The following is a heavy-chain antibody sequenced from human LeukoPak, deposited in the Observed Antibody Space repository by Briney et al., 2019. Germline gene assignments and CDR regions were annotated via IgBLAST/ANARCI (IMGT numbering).Heavy chain of an antibody. CDR2: ISGSGGST. Sequence: GGSLRLSCAASGFTFSSYAMSWVRQAPGKGLQGVSAISGSGGSTYYADSVKGRFTISRDNSKNTLYLQMNSLRAEDTAVYYCAKVDYDFWSGYYTGHHFDYWGQGTLVTVSS. J-gene: IGHJ4*02. V-gene: IGHV3-23*01. CDR1: GFTFSSYA. D-gene: IGHD3-3*01. CDR3: AKVDYDFWSGYYTGHHFDY.